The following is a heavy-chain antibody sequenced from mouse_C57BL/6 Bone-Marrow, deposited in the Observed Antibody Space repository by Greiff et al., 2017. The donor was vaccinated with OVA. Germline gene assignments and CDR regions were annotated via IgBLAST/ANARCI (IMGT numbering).Heavy chain of an antibody. J-gene: IGHJ3*01. Sequence: VKLVESGPELVKPGASVKISCKASGYTFTDYYINWVKQRPGQGLEWIGWIFPGSGSTYYNEKFKGKATLTVDKSSSTAYMLLSSLTSEDSAVYFCARGDYYGSPWFAYWGQGTLVTVSA. CDR3: ARGDYYGSPWFAY. D-gene: IGHD1-1*01. CDR1: GYTFTDYY. V-gene: IGHV1-75*01. CDR2: IFPGSGST.